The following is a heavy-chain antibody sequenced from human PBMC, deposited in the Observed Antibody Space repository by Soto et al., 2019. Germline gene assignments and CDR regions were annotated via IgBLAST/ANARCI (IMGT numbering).Heavy chain of an antibody. CDR2: IKSKTDGGTT. CDR3: TTVGDIVVVPAHYYYGMDV. J-gene: IGHJ6*02. CDR1: GFTFSNAW. Sequence: EVQLVESGGGLVKPGGSLRLSCAASGFTFSNAWMNWVRQAPGKGLEWVGRIKSKTDGGTTDYAAPVKGRFTISRDDSKNTLYLQMNSLKTEDTAVYYCTTVGDIVVVPAHYYYGMDVWGQGTTGTVSS. D-gene: IGHD2-2*01. V-gene: IGHV3-15*07.